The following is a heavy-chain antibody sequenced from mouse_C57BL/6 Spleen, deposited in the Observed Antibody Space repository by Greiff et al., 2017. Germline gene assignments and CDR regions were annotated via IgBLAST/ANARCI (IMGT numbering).Heavy chain of an antibody. CDR2: ISDGGSYT. J-gene: IGHJ3*01. D-gene: IGHD2-12*01. CDR1: GFTFSSYA. Sequence: DVKLVESGGGLVKPGGSLKLSCAASGFTFSSYAMSWVRQTPEKRLEWVATISDGGSYTYYPDNVKGRFTISRDNAKNNLYLQMSHLKSEDTAMYYCARDRDSAFAYWGQGTLVTVSA. CDR3: ARDRDSAFAY. V-gene: IGHV5-4*01.